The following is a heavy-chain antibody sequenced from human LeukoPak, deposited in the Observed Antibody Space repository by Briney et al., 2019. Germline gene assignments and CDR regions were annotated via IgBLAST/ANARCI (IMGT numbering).Heavy chain of an antibody. CDR1: GGSISSYY. Sequence: SETLSLTCTVSGGSISSYYWSWIRQPPGKGLEWIGYIYYSGSTNNNPSHKSRRTISIDTSKKHFSLTLSSVTAADTGVYYCARSERLRWMVRGVQFDFWGRGTLVSVFS. V-gene: IGHV4-59*01. CDR2: IYYSGST. J-gene: IGHJ4*02. D-gene: IGHD3-10*01. CDR3: ARSERLRWMVRGVQFDF.